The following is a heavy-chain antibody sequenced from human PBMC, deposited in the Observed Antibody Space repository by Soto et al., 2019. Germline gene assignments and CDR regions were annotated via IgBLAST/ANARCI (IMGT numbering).Heavy chain of an antibody. CDR1: GGTFSSYA. J-gene: IGHJ5*02. V-gene: IGHV1-69*13. D-gene: IGHD6-13*01. CDR3: AGSSSSWYWFDH. CDR2: IIPIFGTA. Sequence: GASVKVSCKASGGTFSSYAISWVRQAPGQGLEWMGGIIPIFGTANYAQKFQGRVTITADESTSTAYMELSSLRSEDTAVYYCAGSSSSWYWFDHWGQGTLVTVSS.